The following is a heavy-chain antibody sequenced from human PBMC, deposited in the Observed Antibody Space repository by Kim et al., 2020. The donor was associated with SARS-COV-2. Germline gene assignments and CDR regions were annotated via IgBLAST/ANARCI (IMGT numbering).Heavy chain of an antibody. V-gene: IGHV3-33*05. CDR3: ARDENFDY. CDR1: GFTFSSYG. CDR2: ISYDGSNK. Sequence: GGSLRLSCAASGFTFSSYGMHWVRQAPGKGLEWVAVISYDGSNKYYADSVKGRFTISRDNSKNTLYLQMNSLRAEDTAVYYCARDENFDYWGQGTLVTVS. J-gene: IGHJ4*02.